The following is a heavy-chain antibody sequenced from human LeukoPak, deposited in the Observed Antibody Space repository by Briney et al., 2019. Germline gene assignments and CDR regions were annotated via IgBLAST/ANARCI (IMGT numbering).Heavy chain of an antibody. J-gene: IGHJ4*02. V-gene: IGHV4-59*01. CDR3: ARHDRDFWSFDY. CDR2: IYDSGST. CDR1: GGSISSYY. D-gene: IGHD3-3*01. Sequence: SETLSLTCTVSGGSISSYYWSWIRQPPGKGLEWIGYIYDSGSTNYNPSLKSRVTISLDTSKNQFSLKLSSVTAADTAVYYCARHDRDFWSFDYWGQGTLVTVSS.